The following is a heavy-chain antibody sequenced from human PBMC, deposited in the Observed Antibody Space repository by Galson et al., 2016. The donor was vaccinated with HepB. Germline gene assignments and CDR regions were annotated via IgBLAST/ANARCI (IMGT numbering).Heavy chain of an antibody. D-gene: IGHD3-10*01. CDR1: YGFANSW. J-gene: IGHJ4*02. CDR3: ARRDRYSGLGSCPFDS. V-gene: IGHV5-51*01. CDR2: IYPGDSDP. Sequence: YGFANSWIGWVRQMPGKGLEWLGIIYPGDSDPSYGPSFEGQVTIAVDKSTSTAYLQWSSLKASDTAIYYCARRDRYSGLGSCPFDSWGQGTLVTVSS.